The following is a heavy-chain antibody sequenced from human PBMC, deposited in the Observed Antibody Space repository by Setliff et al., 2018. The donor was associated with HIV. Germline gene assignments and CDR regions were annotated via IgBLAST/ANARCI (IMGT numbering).Heavy chain of an antibody. CDR1: GYTFTTYA. CDR2: INVGKGNT. CDR3: AGALYSGLLGSYMGLGY. D-gene: IGHD3-16*01. J-gene: IGHJ4*02. Sequence: ASVKVSCKASGYTFTTYAIHWVRQAPGQSVEWMGWINVGKGNTKYSQEFQGRVTITRDTSASTAYMVLSILRSEDMAVYYCAGALYSGLLGSYMGLGYWGQGTMVTVSS. V-gene: IGHV1-3*03.